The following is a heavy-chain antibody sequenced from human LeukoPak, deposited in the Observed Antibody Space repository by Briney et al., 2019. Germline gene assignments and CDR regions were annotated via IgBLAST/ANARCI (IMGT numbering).Heavy chain of an antibody. CDR3: ARGGSGSYFSWLDP. D-gene: IGHD3-10*01. V-gene: IGHV1-2*02. Sequence: SVKVSCKASGYTFTGYYIHWVRQAPGQGLECMGWINPNSGGTNYAQKFQRRVTMTRDTSISTAYMELSRLRSDDTAVYYCARGGSGSYFSWLDPWGQGTLVTVSS. CDR2: INPNSGGT. CDR1: GYTFTGYY. J-gene: IGHJ5*02.